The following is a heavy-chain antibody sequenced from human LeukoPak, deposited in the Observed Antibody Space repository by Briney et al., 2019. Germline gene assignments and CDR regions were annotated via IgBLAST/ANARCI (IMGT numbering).Heavy chain of an antibody. CDR2: ISSNGYST. CDR1: GFTFSNYP. V-gene: IGHV3-64*01. Sequence: GGSLRLSCAASGFTFSNYPMHWVREAPGKGPEYVSAISSNGYSTYYANPVKGRFTISRGNSRNMLYLQMGSLKTEDMAVYYCARDWTSDKWGQGTMVTVSS. J-gene: IGHJ3*01. CDR3: ARDWTSDK. D-gene: IGHD2-2*01.